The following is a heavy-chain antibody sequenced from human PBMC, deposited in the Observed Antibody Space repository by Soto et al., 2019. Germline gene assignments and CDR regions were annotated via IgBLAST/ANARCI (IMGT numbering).Heavy chain of an antibody. J-gene: IGHJ4*02. Sequence: SVKVSCKASGGTFSSYAISWVRQAPGQGLEWMGGIIPIFGTANYAQKFQGRVTITADESTSTAYMELSSLRSEDTAVYYCARGREQQLFYFDYWGQGTLVTVSS. CDR2: IIPIFGTA. CDR3: ARGREQQLFYFDY. V-gene: IGHV1-69*13. D-gene: IGHD6-13*01. CDR1: GGTFSSYA.